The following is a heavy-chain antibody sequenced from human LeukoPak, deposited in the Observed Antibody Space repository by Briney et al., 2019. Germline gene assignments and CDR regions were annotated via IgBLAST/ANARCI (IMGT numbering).Heavy chain of an antibody. CDR3: ATAVTYSYYFDY. D-gene: IGHD2-21*01. J-gene: IGHJ4*02. Sequence: GASVKVSCKVSGYTLTELSMHWVRQAPGKGLEWMGGFDPEDGETIYAQKFQGRVTMTEDTSTDTAYMELSSLRSEDTAVYYCATAVTYSYYFDYWGQGTLVTVSS. V-gene: IGHV1-24*01. CDR2: FDPEDGET. CDR1: GYTLTELS.